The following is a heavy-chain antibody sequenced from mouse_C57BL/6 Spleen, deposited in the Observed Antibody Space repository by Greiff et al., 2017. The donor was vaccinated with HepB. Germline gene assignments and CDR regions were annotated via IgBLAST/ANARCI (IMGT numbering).Heavy chain of an antibody. D-gene: IGHD2-4*01. Sequence: QVTLKESGPGILQSSQTLSLTCSFSGFSLSTSGMGVSWIRQPSGKGLEWLAHIYWDDDKRYNPSLKSRLTISKDTSRNQVFLKITSVDTADTATYYCARSYDDYGVWFAYWGQGTLVTVSA. CDR1: GFSLSTSGMG. CDR2: IYWDDDK. J-gene: IGHJ3*01. V-gene: IGHV8-12*01. CDR3: ARSYDDYGVWFAY.